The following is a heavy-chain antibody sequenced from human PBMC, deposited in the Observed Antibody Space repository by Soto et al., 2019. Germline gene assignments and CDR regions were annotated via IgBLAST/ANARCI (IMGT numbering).Heavy chain of an antibody. V-gene: IGHV1-69*13. CDR3: ARNIVPAAINSICYFGMDV. CDR1: GGTFSSYA. J-gene: IGHJ6*02. Sequence: VKVSCKASGGTFSSYAISWVRQAPGQGLEWMGGIIPIFGTANYAQKFQGRVTITADESTSTAYMELSSLRSEDTAVYYCARNIVPAAINSICYFGMDVWGQGTTVTV. CDR2: IIPIFGTA. D-gene: IGHD2-2*01.